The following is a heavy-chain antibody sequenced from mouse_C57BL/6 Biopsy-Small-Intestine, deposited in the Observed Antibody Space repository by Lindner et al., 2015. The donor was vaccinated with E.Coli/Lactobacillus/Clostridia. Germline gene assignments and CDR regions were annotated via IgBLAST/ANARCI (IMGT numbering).Heavy chain of an antibody. CDR1: GYAFSSYW. D-gene: IGHD1-1*01. V-gene: IGHV1-80*01. Sequence: VQLQESGAELVKPGASVKISCKASGYAFSSYWMNWVKQRPGKGLEWIGQIYPGDGDTNYNGKFKGKATLTADKSSSTAYMQFSSLTSEDSAIYFCARETTVVARDYAMDYWGQGTSVTVSS. CDR2: IYPGDGDT. J-gene: IGHJ4*01. CDR3: ARETTVVARDYAMDY.